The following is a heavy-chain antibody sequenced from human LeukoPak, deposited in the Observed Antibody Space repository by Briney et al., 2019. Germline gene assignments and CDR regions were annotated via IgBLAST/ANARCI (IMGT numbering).Heavy chain of an antibody. CDR3: ARYSSIAAHGEDWFDP. D-gene: IGHD6-6*01. Sequence: PSETLSLTCTVSGGSISSGDYYWSWIRQPPGKGLERIGYIYYSGSTYYNPSLKSRVTISVDTSKNQFSLKLSSVTAADTAVYYCARYSSIAAHGEDWFDPWGQGTLSPSPQ. J-gene: IGHJ5*02. CDR2: IYYSGST. CDR1: GGSISSGDYY. V-gene: IGHV4-30-4*08.